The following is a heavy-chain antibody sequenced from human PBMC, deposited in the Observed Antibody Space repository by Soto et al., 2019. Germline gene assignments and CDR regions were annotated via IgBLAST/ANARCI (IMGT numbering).Heavy chain of an antibody. Sequence: ASVKVSCKASGNSFTTYYMHWVRRAPGRGLEWMGIINPSGGRTTYAQKFQGRVTMTRDTSTSTFHMELSSLTSEDTAVYYCAGLYHYDSSGYYDYWGQGTLVTVSS. CDR1: GNSFTTYY. D-gene: IGHD3-22*01. CDR3: AGLYHYDSSGYYDY. J-gene: IGHJ4*02. V-gene: IGHV1-46*01. CDR2: INPSGGRT.